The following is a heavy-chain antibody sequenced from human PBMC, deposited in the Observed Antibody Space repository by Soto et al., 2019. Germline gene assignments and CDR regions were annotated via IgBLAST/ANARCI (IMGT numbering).Heavy chain of an antibody. D-gene: IGHD2-2*01. CDR2: INHSGST. CDR1: GGSFSGYY. Sequence: PSETLSLTCAVYGGSFSGYYWSWIRQPPGKGLEWIGEINHSGSTNYNPSLKSRVTTSVDTSKNQFSLKLSSVTAADTAVYYCARLPTRRYCSSTSCYVADYWGQGTLVTVSS. V-gene: IGHV4-34*01. J-gene: IGHJ4*02. CDR3: ARLPTRRYCSSTSCYVADY.